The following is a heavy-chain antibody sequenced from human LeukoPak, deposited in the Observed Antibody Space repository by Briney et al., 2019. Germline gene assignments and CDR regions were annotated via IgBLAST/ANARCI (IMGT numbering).Heavy chain of an antibody. Sequence: SETLSLTCAVYGGSFSGYYWSWIRQPPGKGLEWIGEINHSGSTNYNPSLKSRVTISVDTSKNQFSLKLSSVTAADTAVYYCARARAPGAFDIWGQGTMVTVSS. V-gene: IGHV4-34*01. J-gene: IGHJ3*02. CDR2: INHSGST. CDR3: ARARAPGAFDI. CDR1: GGSFSGYY.